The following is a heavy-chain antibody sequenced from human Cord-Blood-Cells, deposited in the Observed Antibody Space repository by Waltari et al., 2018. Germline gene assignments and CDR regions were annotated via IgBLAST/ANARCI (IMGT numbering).Heavy chain of an antibody. CDR1: GFTFSSYA. D-gene: IGHD1-26*01. CDR3: AREGGDWYFDL. V-gene: IGHV3-30*04. CDR2: ISDDGSNK. J-gene: IGHJ2*01. Sequence: QVQLVESGGGVVQPGRSLRLSCAASGFTFSSYAMHWVRQAPGKGLEWVAVISDDGSNKYYADSVKGRFTISRDNSKNTLYLQMNSRRAEDTAVYYCAREGGDWYFDLWGRGTLVTVSS.